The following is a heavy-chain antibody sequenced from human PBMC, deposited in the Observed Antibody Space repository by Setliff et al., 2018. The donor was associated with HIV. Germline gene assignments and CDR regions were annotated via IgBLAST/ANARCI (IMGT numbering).Heavy chain of an antibody. D-gene: IGHD6-13*01. CDR1: GFSFSDYY. Sequence: GGSLRLSCAASGFSFSDYYMSWIRQSPGKGLEWISHISTTDKIDYADSVKGRFTISRDNAKNSLYLKMNSLRADDTAIYYCARGGASSLPLDYWGHGTLVTVSS. CDR3: ARGGASSLPLDY. V-gene: IGHV3-11*04. J-gene: IGHJ4*01. CDR2: ISTTDKI.